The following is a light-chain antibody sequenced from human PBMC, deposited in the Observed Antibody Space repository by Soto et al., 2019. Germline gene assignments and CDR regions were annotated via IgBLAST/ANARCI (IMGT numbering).Light chain of an antibody. CDR3: NSYTSRYTFV. V-gene: IGLV2-14*01. J-gene: IGLJ1*01. CDR1: SSDVGGYNY. CDR2: EVH. Sequence: QSALTQPASVSGSPGQSITISCTGTSSDVGGYNYVSWYQHHPGKAPKLLIYEVHKRPSEVSNRFSGSKSGNTASLTISGLQPEDEADYYCNSYTSRYTFVLGTGTRSPS.